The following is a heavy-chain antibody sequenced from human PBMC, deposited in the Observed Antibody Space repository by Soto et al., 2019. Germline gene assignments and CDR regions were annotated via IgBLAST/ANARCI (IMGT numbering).Heavy chain of an antibody. V-gene: IGHV4-59*01. J-gene: IGHJ4*02. CDR3: ARGRRLLWFAPLLDY. Sequence: PSETLSLPCSVSGGSISTYYWSWIRQTPGKGLEWIGYIYHSGRTNYNPSLKSRVTISVATSKNQFSLKLSSVTAADTAVYYCARGRRLLWFAPLLDYRAQAPLVTVPS. CDR2: IYHSGRT. D-gene: IGHD3-10*01. CDR1: GGSISTYY.